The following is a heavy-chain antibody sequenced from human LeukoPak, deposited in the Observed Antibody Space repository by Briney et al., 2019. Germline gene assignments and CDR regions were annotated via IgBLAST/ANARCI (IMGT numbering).Heavy chain of an antibody. V-gene: IGHV4-39*01. CDR3: ARRDDSSGYHKIFDY. J-gene: IGHJ4*02. CDR2: IYYGENT. D-gene: IGHD3-22*01. CDR1: GGSVSSGPYY. Sequence: SETLSLTCTVSGGSVSSGPYYWGWIRQPPGKGLEWIGNIYYGENTYYNPSLKSRVTISIDTSKNQFYLKLSSLTAADTAVYYCARRDDSSGYHKIFDYWGPGTLVTVSS.